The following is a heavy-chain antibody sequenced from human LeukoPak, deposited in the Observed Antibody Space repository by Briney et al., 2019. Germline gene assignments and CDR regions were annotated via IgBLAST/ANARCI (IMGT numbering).Heavy chain of an antibody. J-gene: IGHJ5*02. CDR3: AKDGAQYSSGPECDP. CDR2: ISHDGMNA. V-gene: IGHV3-23*01. Sequence: PGGSLRLSCAASGLHLSGTAVSWVRQAPGKGLEWVSAISHDGMNAYYADSVKGRFTISRDKSKKTVSLEMSSLTAADTGVYYCAKDGAQYSSGPECDPRGQGALVTVSP. D-gene: IGHD6-19*01. CDR1: GLHLSGTA.